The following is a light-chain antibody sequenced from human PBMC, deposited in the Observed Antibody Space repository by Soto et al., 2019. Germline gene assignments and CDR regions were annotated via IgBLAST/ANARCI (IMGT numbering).Light chain of an antibody. V-gene: IGLV4-69*01. CDR2: LNSDGSH. J-gene: IGLJ7*01. Sequence: QAVVTQPPSASASLGASVKLTCTLSSGHSSYAIAWHQQQPEKGPRYLMKLNSDGSHSKGDGIPDRFSGSSSGAERYLTISSLQSEDEADYYCQTWGTGIHVFGGGTQLTVL. CDR1: SGHSSYA. CDR3: QTWGTGIHV.